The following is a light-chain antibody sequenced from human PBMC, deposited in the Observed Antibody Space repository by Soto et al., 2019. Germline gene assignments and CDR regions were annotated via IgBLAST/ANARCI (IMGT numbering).Light chain of an antibody. CDR2: KVS. J-gene: IGKJ1*01. CDR1: QSLVSSDGNTY. V-gene: IGKV2-30*01. CDR3: MQGTHWPWT. Sequence: DLVLTQSPLYLSVTLGQPASISCRSSQSLVSSDGNTYLNWFQQRPGQSPRRLIFKVSDRDSGVPDRFSGSGSGTDFTLKISRVEAEDVGIYYCMQGTHWPWTFGQGTKAEIK.